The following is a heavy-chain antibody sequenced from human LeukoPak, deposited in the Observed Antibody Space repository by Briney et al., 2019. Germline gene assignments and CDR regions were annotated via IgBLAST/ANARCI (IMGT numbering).Heavy chain of an antibody. CDR3: ARVLRYDFWSAYYFDY. CDR1: GYTFNSYD. J-gene: IGHJ4*02. CDR2: ISTYNGNT. V-gene: IGHV1-18*01. Sequence: ASVKVSCKASGYTFNSYDISWVRQAPGQGLEWMAWISTYNGNTNYAQKVQGRATMTTDTSTSTAYTELRSLRSDDTAVYYCARVLRYDFWSAYYFDYWGQGTLVTVSS. D-gene: IGHD3-3*01.